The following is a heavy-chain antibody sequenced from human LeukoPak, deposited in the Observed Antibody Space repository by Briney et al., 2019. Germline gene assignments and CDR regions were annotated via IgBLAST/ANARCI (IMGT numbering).Heavy chain of an antibody. Sequence: SETLSLTCAVYGGSFSGYYWSWIRQPPGKGLEWIGEINHSGSTNYNPSLKSRVTISVDTSKNQFSLKLSSVTAADTAVYYCARYQTNYGSGSHLAFDIRGQGTMVTVSS. D-gene: IGHD3-10*01. CDR2: INHSGST. CDR3: ARYQTNYGSGSHLAFDI. CDR1: GGSFSGYY. J-gene: IGHJ3*02. V-gene: IGHV4-34*01.